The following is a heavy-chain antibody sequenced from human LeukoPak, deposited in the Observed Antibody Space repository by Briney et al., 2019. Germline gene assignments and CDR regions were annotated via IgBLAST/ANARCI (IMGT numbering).Heavy chain of an antibody. J-gene: IGHJ4*02. CDR1: GFTFSSYA. V-gene: IGHV3-23*01. Sequence: GGSLRLSCAASGFTFSSYAMSWVRQAPGKGLEWVSAISGSGGSTYYADSVKGRFTISRDGSKNTLYLQMNSLRAEDTAVYYCAKLEGGYVSGPDYWGQGTLVTVSS. D-gene: IGHD5-12*01. CDR2: ISGSGGST. CDR3: AKLEGGYVSGPDY.